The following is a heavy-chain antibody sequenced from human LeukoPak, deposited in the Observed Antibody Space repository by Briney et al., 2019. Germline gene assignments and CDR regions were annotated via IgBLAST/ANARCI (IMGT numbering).Heavy chain of an antibody. J-gene: IGHJ4*02. CDR2: IIPIFGTA. CDR3: ARSNSYGMLWVFGY. CDR1: GGTFSSYA. Sequence: ASVKVSCKASGGTFSSYAISWVRQAPGQGLEWMRGIIPIFGTANYAQKFQGRVTITADESTSAAYMELSSLRSEDTAVYYCARSNSYGMLWVFGYWGQGTLVTVSS. V-gene: IGHV1-69*13. D-gene: IGHD5-18*01.